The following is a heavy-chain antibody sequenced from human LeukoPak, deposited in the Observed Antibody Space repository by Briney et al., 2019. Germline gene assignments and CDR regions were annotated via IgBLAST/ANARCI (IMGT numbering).Heavy chain of an antibody. Sequence: ASVKVSCKASGYTFTKYAIHWVRQAPGQRLEWMGWINAGNGNTKYSQKFQGRVTITRDTSASTAYMEVSSLNSEDTGVYYCAGAGDIAAVWGQGTLVAVSS. V-gene: IGHV1-3*01. CDR2: INAGNGNT. D-gene: IGHD6-13*01. CDR3: AGAGDIAAV. J-gene: IGHJ4*02. CDR1: GYTFTKYA.